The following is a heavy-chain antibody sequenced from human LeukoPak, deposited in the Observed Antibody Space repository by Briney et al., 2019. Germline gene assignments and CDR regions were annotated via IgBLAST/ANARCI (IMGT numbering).Heavy chain of an antibody. CDR3: ARESVLRYFDWLDY. D-gene: IGHD3-9*01. CDR2: ISSSGSTI. CDR1: GFTFGSYE. V-gene: IGHV3-48*03. Sequence: GGSLRLSCAASGFTFGSYEMNWVRQAPGKGLEWVSYISSSGSTIYYADSVKGRFTISRDNAKNSLYLQMNSLRAEDTAVYYCARESVLRYFDWLDYWGQGTLVTVSS. J-gene: IGHJ4*02.